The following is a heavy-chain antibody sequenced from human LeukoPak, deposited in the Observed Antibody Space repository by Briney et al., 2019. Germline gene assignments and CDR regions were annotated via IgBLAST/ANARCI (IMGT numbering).Heavy chain of an antibody. CDR1: GFTFSSYA. J-gene: IGHJ4*02. D-gene: IGHD6-6*01. Sequence: GGSLRLSCAASGFTFSSYAMGWVRQAPGRGLEWVSAISGSGGTTYYADSVKGRFTISRDNSKNTLYLQVNSLRAEDTALYYCAKASGHYSNSPGDYWGQGTLVTVSS. CDR2: ISGSGGTT. V-gene: IGHV3-23*01. CDR3: AKASGHYSNSPGDY.